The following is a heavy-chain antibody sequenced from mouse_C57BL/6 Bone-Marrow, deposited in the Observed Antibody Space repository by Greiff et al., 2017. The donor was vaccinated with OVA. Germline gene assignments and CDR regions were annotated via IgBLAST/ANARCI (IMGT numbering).Heavy chain of an antibody. CDR3: ARGAY. CDR1: GYAFSNSW. V-gene: IGHV1-80*01. J-gene: IGHJ3*01. Sequence: QVHVKQSGAELVKPGASVKISCKSSGYAFSNSWMNWVKQRPGTGLEWIGQIYPGDGVTNYNGKFKGKASLTADKSSSTAYMQLSSLTSEASAVYVCARGAYWGQGTLVTVSA. CDR2: IYPGDGVT.